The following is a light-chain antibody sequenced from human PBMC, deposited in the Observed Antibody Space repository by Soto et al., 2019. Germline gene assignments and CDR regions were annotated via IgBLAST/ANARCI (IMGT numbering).Light chain of an antibody. J-gene: IGLJ2*01. CDR2: EVS. CDR1: SSDVGGYNY. V-gene: IGLV2-14*01. CDR3: SSYTSSSTPHVV. Sequence: QSALTQPASVSGSPGQSITISCTGTSSDVGGYNYVSWYQQHPGKAPKLMIYEVSNRPSGVSNRFSGSKSGNTASLTISGRQAEVEADYYCSSYTSSSTPHVVFGGGTKLTVL.